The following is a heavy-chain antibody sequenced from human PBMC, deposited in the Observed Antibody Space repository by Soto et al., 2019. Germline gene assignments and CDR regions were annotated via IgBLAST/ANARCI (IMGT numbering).Heavy chain of an antibody. CDR1: GGSFSGYY. D-gene: IGHD3-3*01. CDR2: INHSGGT. V-gene: IGHV4-34*01. J-gene: IGHJ4*02. CDR3: ARGLPLSGNFWNGYYYFDS. Sequence: PSDTLSLTCAVSGGSFSGYYWSWSLQSPGKELEWIGDINHSGGTNYNPSLKRRVTISGDTYRSQSSLRLSSVTDADTAVYYWARGLPLSGNFWNGYYYFDSWGLGTLVTVSS.